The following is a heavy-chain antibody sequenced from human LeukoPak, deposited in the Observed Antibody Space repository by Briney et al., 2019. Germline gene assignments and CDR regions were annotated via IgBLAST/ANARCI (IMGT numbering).Heavy chain of an antibody. CDR2: ITPSGGST. CDR3: ARGGSGGKDWFDP. D-gene: IGHD5-12*01. J-gene: IGHJ5*02. Sequence: GASVKVSCKASGYTFTSYYMHWVRQAPGQGLEWMGIITPSGGSTSYAQKFRGRVTMTTDTSTGTVYMELSSLRSEDTAVYYCARGGSGGKDWFDPWGQGTLVTVSS. V-gene: IGHV1-46*01. CDR1: GYTFTSYY.